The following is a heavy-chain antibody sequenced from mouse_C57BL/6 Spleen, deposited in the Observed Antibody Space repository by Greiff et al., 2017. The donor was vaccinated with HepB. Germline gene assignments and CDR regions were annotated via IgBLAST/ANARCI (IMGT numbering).Heavy chain of an antibody. V-gene: IGHV1-4*01. D-gene: IGHD3-2*02. CDR3: ARSRQLRLDVDY. CDR1: GYTFTSYT. J-gene: IGHJ4*01. CDR2: INPSSGYT. Sequence: VQLQESGAELARPGASVKMSCKASGYTFTSYTMHWVKQRPGQGLEWIGYINPSSGYTKYTQKFKDKATLTADKSSSTAYMQLSSLTSEDSAVYYCARSRQLRLDVDYWGQGTSVTVSS.